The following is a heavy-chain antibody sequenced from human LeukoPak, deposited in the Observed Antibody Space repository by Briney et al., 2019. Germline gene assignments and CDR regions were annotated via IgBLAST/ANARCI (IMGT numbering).Heavy chain of an antibody. CDR2: IYSGGST. V-gene: IGHV3-66*02. J-gene: IGHJ3*02. D-gene: IGHD3-10*01. Sequence: GGSLRLSCAASGFTVSSNYMSWVRQAPGKGLEWVSVIYSGGSTYCADSVKGRFTISRDNSKNTLYLQMNSLRAEDTAVYYCATMDRGHDAFDIWGQGTMVTVSS. CDR3: ATMDRGHDAFDI. CDR1: GFTVSSNY.